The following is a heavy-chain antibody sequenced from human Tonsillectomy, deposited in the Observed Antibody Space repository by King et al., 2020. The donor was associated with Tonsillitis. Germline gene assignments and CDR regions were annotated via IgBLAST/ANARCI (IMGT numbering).Heavy chain of an antibody. CDR2: ISYDGSNK. Sequence: QLVQSGGGVVQPGRSLRLSCAASGFTFSSYGMHWVRQAPGKGLEWVAVISYDGSNKYYADSVKGRFTISRDNSKNTLYLQMKSLRAEDTAVYYCAKGRIGSGSYYFDYWGQGTLVTVSS. D-gene: IGHD3-10*01. V-gene: IGHV3-30*18. CDR3: AKGRIGSGSYYFDY. J-gene: IGHJ4*02. CDR1: GFTFSSYG.